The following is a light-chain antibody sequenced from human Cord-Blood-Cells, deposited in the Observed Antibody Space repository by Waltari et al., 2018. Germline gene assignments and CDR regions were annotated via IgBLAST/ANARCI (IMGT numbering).Light chain of an antibody. CDR1: QSISSY. J-gene: IGKJ1*01. V-gene: IGKV1-39*01. Sequence: DIQMTQSPSSLSASVGDRVTITCRASQSISSYLNWYQQKPGKAPKLLIYAASSLQSGVPSMFSGSGSRTDFTRTISSLQAEDFATYYCQQSYSTPQTFGQGTKVEIK. CDR2: AAS. CDR3: QQSYSTPQT.